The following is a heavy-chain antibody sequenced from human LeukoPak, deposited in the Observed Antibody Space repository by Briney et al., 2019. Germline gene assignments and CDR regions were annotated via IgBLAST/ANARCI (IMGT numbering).Heavy chain of an antibody. CDR2: INEHGIP. Sequence: GGSLRLSCAVSGFTFRNYWMYWVRQAPGKGLVWIANINEHGIPMYEDSVKGRFTISRDNARDTLYLQMNSLRVDDTAVYYCARDDYGDYPFSYDYWGQGTLVTVSS. CDR3: ARDDYGDYPFSYDY. D-gene: IGHD4-17*01. J-gene: IGHJ4*02. V-gene: IGHV3-74*03. CDR1: GFTFRNYW.